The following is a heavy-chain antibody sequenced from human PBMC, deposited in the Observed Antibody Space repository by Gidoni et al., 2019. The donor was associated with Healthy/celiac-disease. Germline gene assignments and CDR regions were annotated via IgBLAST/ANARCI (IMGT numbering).Heavy chain of an antibody. CDR1: GGTFSSYA. D-gene: IGHD6-6*01. V-gene: IGHV1-69*01. Sequence: HVQRVQSGAEVKKPGSSVKVSCKDSGGTFSSYAISWVRQAPGQGLEWMGGIIPIFGTANYAQKFQGRVTITADESTSTAYMELSSLRSEDTAVYYCARNPWGSSSSDGGYMDVWGKGTTVTVSS. CDR3: ARNPWGSSSSDGGYMDV. CDR2: IIPIFGTA. J-gene: IGHJ6*03.